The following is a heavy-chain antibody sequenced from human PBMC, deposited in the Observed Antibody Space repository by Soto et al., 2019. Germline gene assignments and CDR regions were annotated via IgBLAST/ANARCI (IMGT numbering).Heavy chain of an antibody. J-gene: IGHJ4*02. CDR2: IYYSGST. Sequence: SETLSLTCTVSGGSISSYYWSWIRQPPGKGLEWIVYIYYSGSTNYNPSLKSRVTISVDTSKNQFSLKLSSVTAADTAVYYCARHVSGWYVVDYWGLGTLVTVSS. CDR1: GGSISSYY. V-gene: IGHV4-59*08. D-gene: IGHD6-19*01. CDR3: ARHVSGWYVVDY.